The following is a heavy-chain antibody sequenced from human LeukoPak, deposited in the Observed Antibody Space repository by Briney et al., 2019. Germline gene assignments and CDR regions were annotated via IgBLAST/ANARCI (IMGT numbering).Heavy chain of an antibody. Sequence: SVKVSCKASGGTFNSFAISWVRQAPGQGLEWVGRIIPMFGITNSTQKLQGRIAITTDESTSTAYMELSSLTSEDTAVYYCARENSWIRPYMDVCGKGTTVTVSS. CDR3: ARENSWIRPYMDV. CDR1: GGTFNSFA. V-gene: IGHV1-69*05. J-gene: IGHJ6*03. D-gene: IGHD5-12*01. CDR2: IIPMFGIT.